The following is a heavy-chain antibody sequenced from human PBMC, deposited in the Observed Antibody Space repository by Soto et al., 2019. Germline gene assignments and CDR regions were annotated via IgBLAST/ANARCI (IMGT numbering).Heavy chain of an antibody. Sequence: GGSLRLSCAASGFTFRNYWMHWVRQAPGKGLVWVARVNSDGDTTYYADSVKGRFTISRDNSKNTLYLQMHSLTTEDTAVYYCAKDGTHLWSKQYYFDSWGQGALVTVSS. D-gene: IGHD1-26*01. J-gene: IGHJ4*02. CDR3: AKDGTHLWSKQYYFDS. CDR2: VNSDGDTT. V-gene: IGHV3-74*01. CDR1: GFTFRNYW.